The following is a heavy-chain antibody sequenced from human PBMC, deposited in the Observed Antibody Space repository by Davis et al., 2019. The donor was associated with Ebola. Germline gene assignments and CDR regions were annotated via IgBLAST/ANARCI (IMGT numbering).Heavy chain of an antibody. CDR3: ARDVSYGSGHGAFDI. CDR1: GGSISSYY. CDR2: IYYSGST. Sequence: PSETLSLTCTVSGGSISSYYWSWIRQPPGKGLEWIGYIYYSGSTNYNPSLKSRVTISVDTSKNQFSLKLSSVTAADTAVYYCARDVSYGSGHGAFDIWGQGTMVTVSS. D-gene: IGHD3-10*01. V-gene: IGHV4-59*01. J-gene: IGHJ3*02.